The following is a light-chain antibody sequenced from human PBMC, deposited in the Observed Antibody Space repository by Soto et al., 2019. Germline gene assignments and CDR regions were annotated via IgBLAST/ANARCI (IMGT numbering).Light chain of an antibody. V-gene: IGKV3-11*01. Sequence: DIVLTQSPATLSLSPGDRAPLSCRASQSVSNYLAWYQQKPGQAPRLLLYDASNRANGIPARFSGSGSGTDFTISISRLKPEDCAGYYCHQRGNRLFTFGPGTNVDTK. CDR2: DAS. J-gene: IGKJ3*01. CDR3: HQRGNRLFT. CDR1: QSVSNY.